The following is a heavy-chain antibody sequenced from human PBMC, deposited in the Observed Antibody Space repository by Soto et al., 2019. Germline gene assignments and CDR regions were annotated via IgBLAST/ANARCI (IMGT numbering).Heavy chain of an antibody. D-gene: IGHD6-13*01. Sequence: KPGGSLRLSCAASGFTFSSYSMNWVRQAPGKGLEWVSSISSSSSYIYYADSVKGRFTISRDNAKNSLYLQMNSLRAEDTAVYYCARDKGSVGSSWSKGENWFDPWSQGTLVTVSS. CDR2: ISSSSSYI. CDR3: ARDKGSVGSSWSKGENWFDP. V-gene: IGHV3-21*01. J-gene: IGHJ5*02. CDR1: GFTFSSYS.